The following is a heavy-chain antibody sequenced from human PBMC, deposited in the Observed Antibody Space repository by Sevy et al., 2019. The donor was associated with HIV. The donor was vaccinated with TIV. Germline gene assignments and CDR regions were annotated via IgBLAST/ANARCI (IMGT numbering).Heavy chain of an antibody. J-gene: IGHJ6*02. CDR1: GFTFGDYA. CDR3: TRDQSDYGGNSPYYYYYGMDV. D-gene: IGHD4-17*01. V-gene: IGHV3-49*04. CDR2: IRSKAYGGTT. Sequence: GGSLRLSCTASGFTFGDYAMSWVRQAPGKGLEWVGFIRSKAYGGTTEYAASVKGGFTISRDDSKSIAYLQMNSLKTEDTAVYYCTRDQSDYGGNSPYYYYYGMDVWGQGTTVTVSS.